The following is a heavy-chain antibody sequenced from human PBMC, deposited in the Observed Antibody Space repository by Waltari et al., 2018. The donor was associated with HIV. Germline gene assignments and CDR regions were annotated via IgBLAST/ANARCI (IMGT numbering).Heavy chain of an antibody. CDR2: INSDGSTR. Sequence: VQLVESGGGSIKTGGSLRLSCEGSGFIVGNDWMDWVRPGPGKGLVWVARINSDGSTRNYADAVKGRFVISRDNSRNTVYLQLNSVKVEDTAVYFCARASHYIEFSTFDGDYYFDLWGRGTRVAVSS. J-gene: IGHJ4*02. CDR1: GFIVGNDW. CDR3: ARASHYIEFSTFDGDYYFDL. V-gene: IGHV3-74*01. D-gene: IGHD3-9*01.